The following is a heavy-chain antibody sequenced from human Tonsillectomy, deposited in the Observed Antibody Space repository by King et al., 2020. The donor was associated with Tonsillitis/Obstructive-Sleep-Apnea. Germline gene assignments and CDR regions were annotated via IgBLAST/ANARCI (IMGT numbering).Heavy chain of an antibody. CDR3: ARRGRGLSRAPGNNWFDP. CDR2: IYPGDSDT. V-gene: IGHV5-51*01. D-gene: IGHD6-13*01. J-gene: IGHJ5*02. CDR1: GYTFSNYW. Sequence: VQLVESGAEVKKPGESLKISCKADGYTFSNYWIVWVRQVPGKGLEWMGIIYPGDSDTRYSPSFEGQVTISADKSINTAYLHWSSLKASDTAIYYCARRGRGLSRAPGNNWFDPWGQGTLLTVSS.